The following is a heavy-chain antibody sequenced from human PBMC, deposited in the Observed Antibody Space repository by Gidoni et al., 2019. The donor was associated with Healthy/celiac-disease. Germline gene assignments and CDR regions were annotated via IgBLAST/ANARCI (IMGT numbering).Heavy chain of an antibody. CDR3: ARSPDGRGFDY. J-gene: IGHJ4*02. Sequence: QVQLQQWGAGLLKPSETLSLTCAVYGGSFSGYYWSWIRQPPGKGLEWIGEINHSGSTNYNPSLKSRVTISVDTSKNQFSLKLSSVTAADTAVYYCARSPDGRGFDYWGQGTLVTVSS. CDR1: GGSFSGYY. CDR2: INHSGST. V-gene: IGHV4-34*01.